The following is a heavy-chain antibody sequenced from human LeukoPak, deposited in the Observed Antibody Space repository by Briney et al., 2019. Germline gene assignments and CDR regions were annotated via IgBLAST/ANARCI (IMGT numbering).Heavy chain of an antibody. J-gene: IGHJ3*02. CDR2: ISSSGSTI. CDR1: GFTFSSYE. CDR3: ARDLSTMIDPNAFDI. Sequence: SGGSLRLSCAASGFTFSSYEMNWVRQAPGKGLEWVSYISSSGSTIYYADSVKGRFTISRDNAKNSLYLQMNSLRAEDTAVYYCARDLSTMIDPNAFDIWGQGTMVTVSS. D-gene: IGHD3-22*01. V-gene: IGHV3-48*03.